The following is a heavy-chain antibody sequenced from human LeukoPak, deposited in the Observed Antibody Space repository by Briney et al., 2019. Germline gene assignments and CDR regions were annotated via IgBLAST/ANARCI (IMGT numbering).Heavy chain of an antibody. V-gene: IGHV3-23*01. Sequence: GGSLRLSCAASGFTVSSNYMSWVRQAPGKGLEWASAISGSGGSTYYADSVKGRFTISRDNSKNTLYLQMNSLRAEDTAVYYCAKDGCSSTSCYKRLYYYYYGMDVWGQGTTVTVSS. CDR2: ISGSGGST. CDR1: GFTVSSNY. CDR3: AKDGCSSTSCYKRLYYYYYGMDV. D-gene: IGHD2-2*02. J-gene: IGHJ6*02.